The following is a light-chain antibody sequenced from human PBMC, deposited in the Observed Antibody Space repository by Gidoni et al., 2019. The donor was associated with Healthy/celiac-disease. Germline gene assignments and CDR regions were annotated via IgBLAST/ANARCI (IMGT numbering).Light chain of an antibody. CDR3: QKYGRSPST. CDR2: GAS. V-gene: IGKV3-20*01. Sequence: IVFTQSPGTRSLSPGERATLSCRASQSVSSSYLAWYQQKPGQAPRLLIYGASSRATGIPDRFSDSGAGTEFTLSISRLEPEDFAVYYCQKYGRSPSTFGHGTKVDIK. CDR1: QSVSSSY. J-gene: IGKJ3*01.